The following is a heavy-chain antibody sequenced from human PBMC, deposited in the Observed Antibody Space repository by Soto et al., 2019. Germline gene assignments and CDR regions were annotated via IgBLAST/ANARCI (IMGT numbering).Heavy chain of an antibody. D-gene: IGHD6-25*01. CDR3: ARLPYSSCYKGNWFDP. CDR2: IYYSGST. J-gene: IGHJ5*02. CDR1: GGSISSYY. Sequence: PSETLCLTCTVSGGSISSYYWSWIRQPPGKGLEWIGYIYYSGSTNYNPSLKSRVTISVDTSKNQFSLKLSSVTAADTAVYYCARLPYSSCYKGNWFDPWGQGTLVTVS. V-gene: IGHV4-59*01.